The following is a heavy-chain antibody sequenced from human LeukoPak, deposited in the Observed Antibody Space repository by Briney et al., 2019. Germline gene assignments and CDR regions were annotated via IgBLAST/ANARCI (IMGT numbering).Heavy chain of an antibody. V-gene: IGHV3-66*01. J-gene: IGHJ4*02. D-gene: IGHD3-22*01. CDR2: IYSGGST. CDR3: AKASEGHYYDSSGYYGTFDY. CDR1: GFTVSSNY. Sequence: QAGGSLRLSCAASGFTVSSNYMSWVRQAPGKGLEWVSVIYSGGSTYYADSVKGRFTISRDNSKNTLYLQMNSLRAEDTAVYYCAKASEGHYYDSSGYYGTFDYWGQGTLVTVSS.